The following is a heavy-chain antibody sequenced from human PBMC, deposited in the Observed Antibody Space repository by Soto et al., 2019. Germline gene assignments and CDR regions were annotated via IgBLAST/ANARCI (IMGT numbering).Heavy chain of an antibody. J-gene: IGHJ6*02. CDR3: ARASYWYSSYRHLDV. V-gene: IGHV4-59*01. Sequence: SETLSLTCTVSGGSISSYYWSWIRQPPGKGLEWIGYIYYSGSTNYNPSLKSRVTISVDTSKNQFSLKLSSVTAADTAVYYCARASYWYSSYRHLDVWGQGTTVT. CDR2: IYYSGST. CDR1: GGSISSYY. D-gene: IGHD6-13*01.